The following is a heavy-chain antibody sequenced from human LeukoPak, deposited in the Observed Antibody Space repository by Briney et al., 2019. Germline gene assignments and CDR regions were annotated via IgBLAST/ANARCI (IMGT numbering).Heavy chain of an antibody. CDR1: GFTFSSYW. V-gene: IGHV3-7*01. CDR3: ATINTVAGRSYYFDY. J-gene: IGHJ4*02. Sequence: PGGSLRLSCAASGFTFSSYWMSWVRQAPGKGLEWVANIKQDGSEKYYVDSVKGRFTISRDNAKNSLYLQMNSLRAEDTAVYYCATINTVAGRSYYFDYWGQGTLVTVSS. D-gene: IGHD6-19*01. CDR2: IKQDGSEK.